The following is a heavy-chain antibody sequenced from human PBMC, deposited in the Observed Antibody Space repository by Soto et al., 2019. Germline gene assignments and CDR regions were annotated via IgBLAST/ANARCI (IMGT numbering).Heavy chain of an antibody. V-gene: IGHV4-59*01. CDR1: GGSIISYY. CDR3: ARLYRHYLDY. CDR2: IYYSGST. J-gene: IGHJ4*02. Sequence: QVQLQESGPGLVKPSETLSLTCTVSGGSIISYYWSWIRQPPGKGLEWIGYIYYSGSTNYNPSLNRQLKKSVDKSTNQYPLKLSSMTVADAAVYYCARLYRHYLDYWGQGTLVTVSS.